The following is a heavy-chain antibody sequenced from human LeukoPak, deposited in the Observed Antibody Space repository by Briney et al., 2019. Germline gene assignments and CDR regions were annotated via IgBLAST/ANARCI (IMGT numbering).Heavy chain of an antibody. Sequence: GGSLRLSCAASGFTFSSYWMHWVRQAPGKGLVWVSRINTDGSSTSYADSVKGRFTISRDNAKNTLYLQMNSLRAEDTAVYYCASTIFGGPPSHYYMDVWGKGTTVTVSS. D-gene: IGHD3-3*01. CDR1: GFTFSSYW. CDR2: INTDGSST. CDR3: ASTIFGGPPSHYYMDV. V-gene: IGHV3-74*01. J-gene: IGHJ6*03.